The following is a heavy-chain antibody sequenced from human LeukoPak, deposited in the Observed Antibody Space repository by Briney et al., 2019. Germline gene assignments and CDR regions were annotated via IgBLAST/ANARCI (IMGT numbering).Heavy chain of an antibody. Sequence: SVKVSCKASGGTFSSYAISWVRQAPGQGLEWMGGIIPIFGTANYAQKFQGRVTITADESTSTAYMELSSLRSEDTAVYYCARDNGPDYYDSSGYYYWGQGTLVTVSS. CDR3: ARDNGPDYYDSSGYYY. CDR2: IIPIFGTA. J-gene: IGHJ4*02. V-gene: IGHV1-69*13. D-gene: IGHD3-22*01. CDR1: GGTFSSYA.